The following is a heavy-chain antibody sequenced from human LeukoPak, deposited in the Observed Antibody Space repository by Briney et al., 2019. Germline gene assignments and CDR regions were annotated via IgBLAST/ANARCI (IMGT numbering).Heavy chain of an antibody. CDR2: IYNSGST. D-gene: IGHD1-1*01. CDR1: GGSISSDSYY. Sequence: PSETLSLTCTVSGGSISSDSYYWTWIRQPAGKGLEWIGRIYNSGSTNYNPSLKSRVAISVDTSKNQFFLKLSSVTAADTAAYYCAITTNWLPDAFDIWGQGTMVTVSS. V-gene: IGHV4-61*02. J-gene: IGHJ3*02. CDR3: AITTNWLPDAFDI.